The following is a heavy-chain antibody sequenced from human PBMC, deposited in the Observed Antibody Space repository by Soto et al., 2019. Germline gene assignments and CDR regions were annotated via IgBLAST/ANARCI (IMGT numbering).Heavy chain of an antibody. J-gene: IGHJ4*02. V-gene: IGHV3-11*06. D-gene: IGHD6-13*01. CDR2: ISGTSDSI. CDR3: ARVAVVTAAGTSDY. Sequence: GGSLRLSCAASGFTFSYYYMSWIRQVPGKGLEWVAYISGTSDSIPYADSVKGRFTISRDNARNSLYLQMNSLRAEDTAVYYCARVAVVTAAGTSDYWGQGTLVTVSS. CDR1: GFTFSYYY.